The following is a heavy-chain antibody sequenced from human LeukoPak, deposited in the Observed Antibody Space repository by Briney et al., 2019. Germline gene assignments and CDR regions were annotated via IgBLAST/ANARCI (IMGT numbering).Heavy chain of an antibody. Sequence: SETLSLTCTVSGGSISNYYWSWIRQPPGKGLEWLGYISYSASSNYNPSLKSRVSISVDTSKNKFSLKLNSVTAADTAVYYCARVFPAGINYYYYYMDVWGKGTTVTVSS. J-gene: IGHJ6*03. CDR1: GGSISNYY. D-gene: IGHD6-19*01. CDR3: ARVFPAGINYYYYYMDV. V-gene: IGHV4-59*01. CDR2: ISYSASS.